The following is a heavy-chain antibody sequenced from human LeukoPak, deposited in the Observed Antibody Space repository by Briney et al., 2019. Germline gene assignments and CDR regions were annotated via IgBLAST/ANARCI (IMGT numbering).Heavy chain of an antibody. CDR3: AKAERDGYNPFDY. CDR1: GFTFSSYA. J-gene: IGHJ4*02. D-gene: IGHD5-24*01. Sequence: PGGSLRLSCAASGFTFSSYAMHWVRQAPGKGLEWVAVISYDGSNKYYADSVKGRFTISRDNSKNTLYLQMNSLRAEDTAVYYCAKAERDGYNPFDYWGQGTLVTVSS. CDR2: ISYDGSNK. V-gene: IGHV3-30-3*01.